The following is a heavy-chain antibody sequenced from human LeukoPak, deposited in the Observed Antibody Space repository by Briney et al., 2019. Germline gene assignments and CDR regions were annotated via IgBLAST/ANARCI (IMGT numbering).Heavy chain of an antibody. D-gene: IGHD5-12*01. Sequence: GGSLRLSCAASGFTFSSYAMTWVRQAPGKGLEWVSAITGSGGSTYYADSVKGRFTISRDNSKNTLYLQMNSLRAEDTAVYYCARGPSGYHNTGGQGTLVTVSS. J-gene: IGHJ4*02. CDR3: ARGPSGYHNT. CDR2: ITGSGGST. V-gene: IGHV3-23*01. CDR1: GFTFSSYA.